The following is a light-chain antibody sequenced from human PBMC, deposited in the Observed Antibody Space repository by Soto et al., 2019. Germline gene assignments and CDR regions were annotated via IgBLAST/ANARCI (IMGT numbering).Light chain of an antibody. Sequence: EIVLTQSPGTLSLSPGEGATLSWRASQSVSNNYLAWYQQKPGQPPRLLFFDASNRATGVPDRFSAGGSGTDFTLIISSLEPEDFAVYYCQQRVNWPPTFGGGTKVDIK. J-gene: IGKJ4*01. CDR1: QSVSNNY. CDR3: QQRVNWPPT. V-gene: IGKV3-11*01. CDR2: DAS.